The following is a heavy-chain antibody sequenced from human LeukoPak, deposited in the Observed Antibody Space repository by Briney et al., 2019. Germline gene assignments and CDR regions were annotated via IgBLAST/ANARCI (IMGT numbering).Heavy chain of an antibody. V-gene: IGHV3-20*04. CDR1: GFTFDDYG. CDR2: INWNGGST. CDR3: AKDYLGGYSFGSPFHY. J-gene: IGHJ4*02. Sequence: GGSLRLSCAASGFTFDDYGMSWVRQAPGKGLEWVSGINWNGGSTGYADSVKGRFTISRDNAKNSLYLQMNSLRPEDTAVYYCAKDYLGGYSFGSPFHYWGQGTLVTVSS. D-gene: IGHD5-18*01.